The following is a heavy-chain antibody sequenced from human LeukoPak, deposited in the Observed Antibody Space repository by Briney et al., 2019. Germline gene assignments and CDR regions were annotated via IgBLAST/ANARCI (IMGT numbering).Heavy chain of an antibody. V-gene: IGHV3-7*03. D-gene: IGHD6-13*01. Sequence: GGSLRLSCAASGFTFTSYWMSWVRQAPGKGLEWVANTKQDRSEKYYVDSVKGRFTISRDNAKNSLYLQVNSLRAEDTAIYYCARGGYSRDYWGQGTLVTVSS. CDR1: GFTFTSYW. CDR3: ARGGYSRDY. CDR2: TKQDRSEK. J-gene: IGHJ4*02.